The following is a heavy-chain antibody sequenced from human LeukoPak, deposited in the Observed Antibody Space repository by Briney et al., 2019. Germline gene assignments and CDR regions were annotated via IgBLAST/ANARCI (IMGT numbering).Heavy chain of an antibody. J-gene: IGHJ4*02. Sequence: SETLSLTCTVSGGSISSYYWSWIRQPPGKGLEWIGYIYYSGSTNYNPSLKSRVTISVDTSKNQFSLKLSSVTAADTAVYYCARGGDYDILTGYYKPLDFDYWGQGTLVTVSS. CDR1: GGSISSYY. V-gene: IGHV4-59*08. D-gene: IGHD3-9*01. CDR2: IYYSGST. CDR3: ARGGDYDILTGYYKPLDFDY.